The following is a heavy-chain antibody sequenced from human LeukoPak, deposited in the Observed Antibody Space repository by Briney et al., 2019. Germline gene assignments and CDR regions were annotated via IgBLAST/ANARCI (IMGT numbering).Heavy chain of an antibody. D-gene: IGHD4-17*01. CDR2: ISYDGSNK. CDR3: ARDDPYGDYIDY. Sequence: GRSLRLSCAASGFTFSSYAMHWVRQDPGKGLEWVAVISYDGSNKYYADSVKGRFTISRDNSKNTLYLQMNSLRAEDTAVYYCARDDPYGDYIDYWGQGTLVTVSS. V-gene: IGHV3-30*04. J-gene: IGHJ4*02. CDR1: GFTFSSYA.